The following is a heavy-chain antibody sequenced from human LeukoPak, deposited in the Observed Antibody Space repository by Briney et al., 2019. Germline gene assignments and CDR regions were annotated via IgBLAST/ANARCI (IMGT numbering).Heavy chain of an antibody. J-gene: IGHJ1*01. CDR3: AKAPYSSGWPSV. Sequence: SETLSLTCTVSGGSISSYYWNWIRQPPGKGLEWIGYIYYNGSPNYNPSLKSRLTISIDTSKNQFSLKLTSVTAADTAVYYCAKAPYSSGWPSVWGQGTLVTVSS. D-gene: IGHD6-19*01. CDR2: IYYNGSP. CDR1: GGSISSYY. V-gene: IGHV4-59*01.